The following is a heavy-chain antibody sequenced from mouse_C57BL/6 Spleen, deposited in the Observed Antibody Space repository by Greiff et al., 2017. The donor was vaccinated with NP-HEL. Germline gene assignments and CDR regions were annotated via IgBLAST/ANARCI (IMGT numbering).Heavy chain of an antibody. CDR2: IRLKSDNYAT. CDR3: TGRTTVASYYFDY. D-gene: IGHD1-1*01. CDR1: GFTFSNYW. J-gene: IGHJ2*01. V-gene: IGHV6-3*01. Sequence: EVQGVESGGGLVQPGGSMKLSCVASGFTFSNYWMNWVRQSPEKGLEWVAQIRLKSDNYATHYAESVKGRFTISRDDSKSSVYLQMNNLRAEDTGIYYCTGRTTVASYYFDYWGQGTTLTVSS.